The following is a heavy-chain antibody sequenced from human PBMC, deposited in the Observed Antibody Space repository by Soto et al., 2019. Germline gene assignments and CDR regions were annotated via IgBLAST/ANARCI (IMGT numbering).Heavy chain of an antibody. J-gene: IGHJ4*02. CDR3: AKVLSKTYYYPFDF. CDR1: VFTFSDYA. V-gene: IGHV3-23*01. D-gene: IGHD3-10*01. CDR2: ISGGSSVT. Sequence: WGSLGIRCTSSVFTFSDYAMAWVRQAPGKGLELVSTISGGSSVTYYGDSVKGRFTISRDNAKKTLFLQLNRLSAEDTATYYRAKVLSKTYYYPFDFWGQGTKVTVSS.